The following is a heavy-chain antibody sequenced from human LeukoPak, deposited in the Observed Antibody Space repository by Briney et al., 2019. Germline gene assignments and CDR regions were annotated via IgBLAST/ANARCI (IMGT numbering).Heavy chain of an antibody. V-gene: IGHV3-23*01. D-gene: IGHD6-19*01. J-gene: IGHJ4*02. CDR1: GFTFSSYA. Sequence: PGGSLRLSCAASGFTFSSYAMSWVRQAPGKGLEWVSAISGSGGGTYYAGSVKGRFTISRDNSKNTLYLQMNSLRAEDTAVYYCAKGEFGWYPRGLFDYWGQGTLVTVSS. CDR2: ISGSGGGT. CDR3: AKGEFGWYPRGLFDY.